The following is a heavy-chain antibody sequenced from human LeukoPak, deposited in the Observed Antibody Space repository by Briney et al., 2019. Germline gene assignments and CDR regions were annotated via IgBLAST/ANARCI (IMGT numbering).Heavy chain of an antibody. CDR2: LDPEDGET. D-gene: IGHD6-13*01. J-gene: IGHJ1*01. Sequence: ASVKVSCKVSGYTLTELSMHWVRQAPGKGLEWMGGLDPEDGETIYAQKFQGRVTMTEDTSTDTAYMELSSLRSEDTAVYYCAAVSSSWYLHGAEYFQHWGQGTLVTVSS. V-gene: IGHV1-24*01. CDR1: GYTLTELS. CDR3: AAVSSSWYLHGAEYFQH.